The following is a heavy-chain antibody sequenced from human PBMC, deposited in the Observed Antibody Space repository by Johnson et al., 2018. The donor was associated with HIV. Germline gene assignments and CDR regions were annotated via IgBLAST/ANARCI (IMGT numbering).Heavy chain of an antibody. Sequence: QVQLVESWGGVLQPWRSLRLPCAASGFTSSTYSMHWVRQAPGKVLECVAVISYDARNNYYADSVNGRFTISRDNSKNTLYLQMSSLRVEDTAVYCCARVRIIYSSSSHAFDIWGQGTMVTVSS. D-gene: IGHD6-6*01. CDR3: ARVRIIYSSSSHAFDI. CDR2: ISYDARNN. CDR1: GFTSSTYS. V-gene: IGHV3-30-3*01. J-gene: IGHJ3*02.